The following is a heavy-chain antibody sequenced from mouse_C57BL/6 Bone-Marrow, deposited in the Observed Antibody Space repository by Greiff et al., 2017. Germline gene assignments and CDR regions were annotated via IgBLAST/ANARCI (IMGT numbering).Heavy chain of an antibody. Sequence: QVQLQQPGAELVKPGASVKVSCKASGYTFTSYWMHWVKQRPGQGLEWIGRIHPSDSDTNYNQKFKGKATLTVDKSSSTAYMQLSRLTSEDSAVYDCAIFYYCGSSPFAYWGQGTLVTVSA. CDR2: IHPSDSDT. CDR3: AIFYYCGSSPFAY. D-gene: IGHD1-1*01. J-gene: IGHJ3*01. V-gene: IGHV1-74*01. CDR1: GYTFTSYW.